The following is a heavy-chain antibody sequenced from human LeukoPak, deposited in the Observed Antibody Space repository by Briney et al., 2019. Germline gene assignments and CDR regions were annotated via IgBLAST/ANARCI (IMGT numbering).Heavy chain of an antibody. CDR3: ARWVSQYYFDY. CDR2: INQDGSEK. V-gene: IGHV3-7*01. J-gene: IGHJ4*02. D-gene: IGHD2-21*01. Sequence: GGSLRLSCEASGFTLNYYWMSWVRQAPGKGLEWVANINQDGSEKYFVDSVKGRFTISRDNAQNSVFLQMDSLRVDDTAVYYCARWVSQYYFDYWDQGTHVTVSS. CDR1: GFTLNYYW.